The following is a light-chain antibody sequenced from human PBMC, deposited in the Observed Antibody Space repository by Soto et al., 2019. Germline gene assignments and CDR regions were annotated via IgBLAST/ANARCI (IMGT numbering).Light chain of an antibody. CDR2: EVR. CDR1: NRDVGSSNL. V-gene: IGLV2-14*01. CDR3: SSYTTASTLV. J-gene: IGLJ3*02. Sequence: QSALTQPASVSGSPGQSITIACTGTNRDVGSSNLVSWYQQRPGEAPKLIISEVRNRPSGISYRFTGSKSGNTASLTISGLQAEDEADYYCSSYTTASTLVFGGGTKLTVL.